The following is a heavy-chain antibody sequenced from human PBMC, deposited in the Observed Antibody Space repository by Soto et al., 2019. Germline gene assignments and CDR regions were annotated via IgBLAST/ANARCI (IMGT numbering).Heavy chain of an antibody. Sequence: GGSLRLSCAASAFTFSSYGMHWVRQAPGKGLEWVAVISYDGSNKYYVDSVKGRFTFSRDNSKNTLYMQMNSLRAEDTAVYYCAKDLRPYDSGYAPYYYGMDVWGQGTTVTVSS. CDR1: AFTFSSYG. D-gene: IGHD3-10*01. CDR3: AKDLRPYDSGYAPYYYGMDV. CDR2: ISYDGSNK. J-gene: IGHJ6*02. V-gene: IGHV3-30*18.